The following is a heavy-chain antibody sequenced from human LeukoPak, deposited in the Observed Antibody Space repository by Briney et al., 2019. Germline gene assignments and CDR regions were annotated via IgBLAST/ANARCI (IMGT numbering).Heavy chain of an antibody. Sequence: WGSLRLSCAASGFTFIDYSINWVCQAPGKGRGWISYIGTSNGNTKYADSVKGRFTIPRDKARNSLYLQMDSLRVEDTAVYYCARDHRYAFDNWGHGTLVTVSS. CDR2: IGTSNGNT. CDR3: ARDHRYAFDN. V-gene: IGHV3-48*01. D-gene: IGHD5-12*01. J-gene: IGHJ4*01. CDR1: GFTFIDYS.